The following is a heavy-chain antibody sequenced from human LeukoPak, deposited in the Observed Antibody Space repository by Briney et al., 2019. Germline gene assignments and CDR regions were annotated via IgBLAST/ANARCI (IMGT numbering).Heavy chain of an antibody. Sequence: SVKVSCKTSGGTFSNYAIDWVRQAPGQGLEWMGKIIPIIDIPNYAQKFQGRVTLTADKSTSTAYMELSSLNSDDTAVYYCARDLNYYYGMDVWGQGTTVTVSS. CDR1: GGTFSNYA. CDR3: ARDLNYYYGMDV. J-gene: IGHJ6*02. CDR2: IIPIIDIP. V-gene: IGHV1-69*04.